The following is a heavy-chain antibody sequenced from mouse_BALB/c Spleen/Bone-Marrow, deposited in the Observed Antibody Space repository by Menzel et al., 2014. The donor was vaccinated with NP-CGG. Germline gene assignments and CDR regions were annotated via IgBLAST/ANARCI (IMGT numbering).Heavy chain of an antibody. Sequence: EVKLAESGGGLVKPGGSLKLSCAASGFAFSSYDMSWVRQTPEKRLEWVAYISSGGGSTYYPDTVKGRFTISRDNAKNTLYLQMSSLKSEDTAMYYCAREVLRDFFDYWGQCTPLTFSS. D-gene: IGHD1-1*01. CDR2: ISSGGGST. CDR3: AREVLRDFFDY. CDR1: GFAFSSYD. V-gene: IGHV5-12-1*01. J-gene: IGHJ2*01.